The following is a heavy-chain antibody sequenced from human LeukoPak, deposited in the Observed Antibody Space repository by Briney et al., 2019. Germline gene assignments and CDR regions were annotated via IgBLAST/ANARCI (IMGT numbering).Heavy chain of an antibody. CDR1: GGSISSSSYY. D-gene: IGHD4-17*01. Sequence: SETLSLTCTVSGGSISSSSYYRGWIRQPPGKGLEWIGSIYYSGTTYYNPSLKSRVTISVDTSKNQFSLKLSSVTAADTAVYYCAREVTTVHFDYWGQGTLVTVSS. V-gene: IGHV4-39*01. J-gene: IGHJ4*02. CDR2: IYYSGTT. CDR3: AREVTTVHFDY.